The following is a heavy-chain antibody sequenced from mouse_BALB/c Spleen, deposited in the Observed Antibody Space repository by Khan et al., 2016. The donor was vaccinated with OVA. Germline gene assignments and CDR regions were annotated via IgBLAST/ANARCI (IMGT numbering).Heavy chain of an antibody. Sequence: QVQLKESGAELAKPGASVKMSCKASGYTFTTYWMHWVKQRPGQGLEWIGYINPTSGYTDYNEKFKDRATLSADKSSSTAYMKLSSLTSEDAAVYYCTRDRIDYGGQGTTLTVSS. V-gene: IGHV1-7*01. CDR2: INPTSGYT. J-gene: IGHJ2*01. CDR3: TRDRIDY. CDR1: GYTFTTYW.